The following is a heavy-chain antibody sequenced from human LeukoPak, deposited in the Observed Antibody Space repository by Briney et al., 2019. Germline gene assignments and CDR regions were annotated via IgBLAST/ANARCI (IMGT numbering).Heavy chain of an antibody. CDR1: GFTFSIYS. CDR3: AKALVRIVGATTGY. V-gene: IGHV3-30*18. CDR2: ISYDGSNK. J-gene: IGHJ4*02. Sequence: TGGSLRLSCAASGFTFSIYSMHWVRQAPGKGLEWVAVISYDGSNKYYADSVKGRFTISRDNSKNTLYLQMNSLRAEDTAVYYCAKALVRIVGATTGYWGQGTLVTVSS. D-gene: IGHD1-26*01.